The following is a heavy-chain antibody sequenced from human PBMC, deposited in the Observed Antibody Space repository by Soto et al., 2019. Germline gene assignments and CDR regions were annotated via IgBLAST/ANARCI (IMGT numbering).Heavy chain of an antibody. CDR1: GGTFSSYA. D-gene: IGHD6-19*01. Sequence: QVQLVQSGAEVKKPGSSVKVSCKASGGTFSSYAISWVRQAPGQGLEWMDGIIPIFGTANYAQKFQGRVTITADKSTSTAYMELSSLRSEGTDVYYCARDRFSSGWGDLASYYYGMDVWGQGTTFTVSS. CDR3: ARDRFSSGWGDLASYYYGMDV. V-gene: IGHV1-69*06. CDR2: IIPIFGTA. J-gene: IGHJ6*02.